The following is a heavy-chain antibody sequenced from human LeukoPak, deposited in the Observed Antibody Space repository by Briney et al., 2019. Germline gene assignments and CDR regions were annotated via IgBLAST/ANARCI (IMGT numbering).Heavy chain of an antibody. D-gene: IGHD4-17*01. Sequence: ASVKVSCKASGYTFTSYYMHWVRQAPGQGLEWMGWINPNSGGTSFAQNFQGRVTTTRDTSISAAYMELSSLRPDDTAVYYCARSGSIYGAFDIWGQGTMVTVSS. CDR1: GYTFTSYY. V-gene: IGHV1-2*02. J-gene: IGHJ3*02. CDR2: INPNSGGT. CDR3: ARSGSIYGAFDI.